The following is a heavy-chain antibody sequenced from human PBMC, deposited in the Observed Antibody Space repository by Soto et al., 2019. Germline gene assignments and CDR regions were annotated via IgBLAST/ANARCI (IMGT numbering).Heavy chain of an antibody. CDR3: AREQGEGYSSSWSFDY. D-gene: IGHD6-13*01. J-gene: IGHJ4*02. CDR1: GGSISSGGYY. Sequence: SETLSLTCTVSGGSISSGGYYWSWIRQHPGKGLEWIGYIYYSGSTYYNPSLKSRVTISVDTSKNQFSPKLSSVTAADTAVYYCAREQGEGYSSSWSFDYWGQGTLVTVSS. CDR2: IYYSGST. V-gene: IGHV4-31*03.